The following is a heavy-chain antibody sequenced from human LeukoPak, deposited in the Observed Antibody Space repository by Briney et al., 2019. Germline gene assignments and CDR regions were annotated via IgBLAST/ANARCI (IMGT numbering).Heavy chain of an antibody. Sequence: GGSLRLSCAASGFIFSSYVMGWVRQAPGKGLEWVGRIKSKIDGGTIDYAAPVKGRFTISRDDSKNTLYLQMNSLKTEDTAVYYCMGSRWDFAKDGYFDYWGQGTLVTVSS. D-gene: IGHD1-26*01. CDR2: IKSKIDGGTI. J-gene: IGHJ4*02. V-gene: IGHV3-15*01. CDR3: MGSRWDFAKDGYFDY. CDR1: GFIFSSYV.